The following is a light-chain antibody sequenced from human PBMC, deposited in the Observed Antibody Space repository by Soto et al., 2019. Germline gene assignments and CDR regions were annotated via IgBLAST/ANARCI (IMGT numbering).Light chain of an antibody. J-gene: IGLJ1*01. CDR1: SSNIGAGYD. Sequence: QSVLTQPPSVSGAPGQRVTISCTGSSSNIGAGYDVHWYQQLPGTAPKLLIYGNSNRPSGVPDRFSGSKSGTSASLAITGLQAEDEADYYCQSYDRTLSYVFGTGTKVTVL. V-gene: IGLV1-40*01. CDR3: QSYDRTLSYV. CDR2: GNS.